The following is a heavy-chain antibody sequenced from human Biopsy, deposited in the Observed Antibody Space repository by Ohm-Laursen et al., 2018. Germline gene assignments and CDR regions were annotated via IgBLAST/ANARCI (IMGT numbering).Heavy chain of an antibody. CDR3: ARDSRGGHLNTTLITGKNLDS. D-gene: IGHD3-16*01. CDR2: IYYTGST. CDR1: GGSISGYH. V-gene: IGHV4-59*01. Sequence: TLSLTCTVSGGSISGYHWSWIRKSPGKGLEWIGYIYYTGSTNYNPSVKSRVTISVDTSKNQFSLKLNSATAADTAVYFCARDSRGGHLNTTLITGKNLDSWGQGILVTVSS. J-gene: IGHJ4*02.